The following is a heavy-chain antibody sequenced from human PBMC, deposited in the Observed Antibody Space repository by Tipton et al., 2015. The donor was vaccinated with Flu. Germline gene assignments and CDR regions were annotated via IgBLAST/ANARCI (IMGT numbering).Heavy chain of an antibody. V-gene: IGHV1-69*01. CDR2: IIPIFGTT. Sequence: QLVQSGAEVKKPGSSVKVSCKASGGTFSSYAISWVRQAPGQGLEWMGGIIPIFGTTTYAQKFQGRVTITADESTSTAYMELSSLRSGDTAVYYCARGSLGNFFYYGMDVWGQGTTVPVSS. CDR1: GGTFSSYA. CDR3: ARGSLGNFFYYGMDV. D-gene: IGHD2-15*01. J-gene: IGHJ6*02.